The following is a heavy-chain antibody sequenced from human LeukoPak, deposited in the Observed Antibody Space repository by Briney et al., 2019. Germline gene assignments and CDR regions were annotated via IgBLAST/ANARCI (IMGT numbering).Heavy chain of an antibody. CDR1: GYTFTSYG. V-gene: IGHV1-18*01. D-gene: IGHD2-2*01. J-gene: IGHJ5*02. CDR2: ISAYNGNT. Sequence: ASVKVSCKASGYTFTSYGISWVRQAPGQGLEWMGWISAYNGNTNYAQKLQGRVTMTTDTSTSIAYMELRSLRSDDTAVYYCARDILPHNQLGDWFDPWGQGTLVTVSS. CDR3: ARDILPHNQLGDWFDP.